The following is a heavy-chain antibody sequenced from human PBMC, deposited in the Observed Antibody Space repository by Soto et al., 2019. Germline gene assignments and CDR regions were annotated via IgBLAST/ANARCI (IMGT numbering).Heavy chain of an antibody. D-gene: IGHD6-13*01. CDR2: IYYSGNT. CDR1: GDSISSGGYY. Sequence: PSETLSLTCTVSGDSISSGGYYWGWIRQPPGKGLEWIGSIYYSGNTFYNPSLKSRVTISRDTSRNQFSLRLSSVTAADTAVYYCARGGSSWYGAPNYYFDPWGQGTLVTVSS. V-gene: IGHV4-39*01. J-gene: IGHJ4*02. CDR3: ARGGSSWYGAPNYYFDP.